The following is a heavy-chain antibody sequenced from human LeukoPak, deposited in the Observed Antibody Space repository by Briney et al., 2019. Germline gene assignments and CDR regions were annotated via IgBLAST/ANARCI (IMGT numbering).Heavy chain of an antibody. CDR1: GFTVSSNY. Sequence: GGSLTLSCPASGFTVSSNYMSGVRQAPGKGLDGVSIIYSGGSTFYADSVMGRFTISRDNSQNTLYLQMNSLRAEDTAVYYCAKDRHYYDSSGYYYETFDYWGQGTLVTVSS. V-gene: IGHV3-53*05. D-gene: IGHD3-22*01. CDR3: AKDRHYYDSSGYYYETFDY. CDR2: IYSGGST. J-gene: IGHJ4*02.